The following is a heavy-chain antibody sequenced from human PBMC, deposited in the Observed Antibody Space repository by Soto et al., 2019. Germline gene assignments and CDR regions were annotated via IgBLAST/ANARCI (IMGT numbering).Heavy chain of an antibody. CDR2: IYYSGST. D-gene: IGHD6-13*01. CDR3: ARVSSSSWYSSSAWYWFDP. J-gene: IGHJ5*02. Sequence: QVQLQESGPGLVKPSETLSLTCTVSGGSISSYYWSWIRQPPGKGLEWIGYIYYSGSTNYNPSLMSRVTISVDTSKNQLSLKLSSVTAADKAVYYCARVSSSSWYSSSAWYWFDPWGQGTLVTVSS. CDR1: GGSISSYY. V-gene: IGHV4-59*01.